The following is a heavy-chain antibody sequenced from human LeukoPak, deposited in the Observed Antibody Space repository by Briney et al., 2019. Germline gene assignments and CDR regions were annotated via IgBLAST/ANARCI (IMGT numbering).Heavy chain of an antibody. J-gene: IGHJ4*02. CDR2: IYYSGST. V-gene: IGHV4-59*01. CDR1: GGSISSYY. CDR3: ARGSKAAPGTFDY. D-gene: IGHD6-13*01. Sequence: PSETLSLTCTVSGGSISSYYWSWIRQPPGKGLEWIGYIYYSGSTDYNPSLKSRVAISVDTSKNQFSLKLSSVTAADTAVYYCARGSKAAPGTFDYWGQGTLVTVSS.